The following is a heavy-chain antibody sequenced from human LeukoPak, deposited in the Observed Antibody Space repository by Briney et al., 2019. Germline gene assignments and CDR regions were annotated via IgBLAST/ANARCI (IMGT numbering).Heavy chain of an antibody. CDR2: IYGSDDKT. D-gene: IGHD5-24*01. Sequence: GGSLRLSCVASGFTFSNYPMSWVRQAPGKGLELVSGIYGSDDKTVYGDAVKGRFTISRDKAKNSLYLQMNSLRVEDTAVYYCARDYKYAFDNWGQGALVTVSS. CDR3: ARDYKYAFDN. CDR1: GFTFSNYP. J-gene: IGHJ4*02. V-gene: IGHV3-23*01.